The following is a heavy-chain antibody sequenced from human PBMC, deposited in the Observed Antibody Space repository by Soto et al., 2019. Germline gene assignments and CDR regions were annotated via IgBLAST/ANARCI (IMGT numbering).Heavy chain of an antibody. CDR3: ARDTPPIDY. CDR2: ISAYNGNR. Sequence: QVQLVQSGAEVKKPGASVKVSCKASGFTLTSYRISWVRQAPGQGLEWMGWISAYNGNRNYAQNLQGRVTMTTDTSTSTAYMEPRSLRSDDAAVYYCARDTPPIDYWGQGTLVTVSS. J-gene: IGHJ4*02. CDR1: GFTLTSYR. V-gene: IGHV1-18*01.